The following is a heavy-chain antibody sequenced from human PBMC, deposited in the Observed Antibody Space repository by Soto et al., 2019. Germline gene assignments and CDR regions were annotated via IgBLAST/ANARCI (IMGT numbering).Heavy chain of an antibody. V-gene: IGHV3-7*01. CDR2: IQQNGAEE. D-gene: IGHD1-1*01. J-gene: IGHJ3*02. CDR3: AKSEGYSFDI. CDR1: GFTFSRHW. Sequence: EVQMVESGGGLVQPGGSLRLSCAASGFTFSRHWMSWVRQAPGKRLEWVANIQQNGAEEKYSDSVKGRFTLSRDNAKNSLYLQMNSLRAEDTAVYYCAKSEGYSFDIRGQGTMVTVSS.